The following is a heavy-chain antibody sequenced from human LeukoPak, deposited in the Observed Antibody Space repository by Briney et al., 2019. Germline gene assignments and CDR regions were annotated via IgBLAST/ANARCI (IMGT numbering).Heavy chain of an antibody. CDR1: GGSISSYY. D-gene: IGHD3-16*01. Sequence: KASGTLSLTCTVSGGSISSYYWSWIRQPPGKGLEWIGEINHSGSTNYNPSLKSRVTISVDTSKNQFSLKLSSVTAADTAVYYCARQRFTTRAYAGNWFDPWGQGTLVTVSS. CDR3: ARQRFTTRAYAGNWFDP. J-gene: IGHJ5*02. CDR2: INHSGST. V-gene: IGHV4-34*01.